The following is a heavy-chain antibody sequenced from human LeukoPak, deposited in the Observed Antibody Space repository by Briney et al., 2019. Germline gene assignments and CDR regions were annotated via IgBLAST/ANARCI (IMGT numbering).Heavy chain of an antibody. Sequence: SETLSLTCTVSGGSISSYYWSWIRQPPGRGLEWIGYIYYSGSTNYNPSLKSRVTISVDTSKNQFSLKLSSVTAADTAVYYCAREGGDYALNWFDPWGQGTLVTVSS. J-gene: IGHJ5*02. CDR1: GGSISSYY. V-gene: IGHV4-59*01. D-gene: IGHD4-17*01. CDR3: AREGGDYALNWFDP. CDR2: IYYSGST.